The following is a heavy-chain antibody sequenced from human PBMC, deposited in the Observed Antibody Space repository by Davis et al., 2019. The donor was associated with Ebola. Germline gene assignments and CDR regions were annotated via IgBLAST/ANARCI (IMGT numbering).Heavy chain of an antibody. D-gene: IGHD1-26*01. CDR2: ISGSGGST. CDR1: GFTFSSYA. Sequence: GESLKISCAASGFTFSSYAMSWVRQAPGKGLEWVSAISGSGGSTYYADSVKGRFTISRDNSKNTLYLQMNSLRGEDTAVYYCAKDSVGATPYFDYWGQGTLVTVSS. V-gene: IGHV3-23*01. CDR3: AKDSVGATPYFDY. J-gene: IGHJ4*02.